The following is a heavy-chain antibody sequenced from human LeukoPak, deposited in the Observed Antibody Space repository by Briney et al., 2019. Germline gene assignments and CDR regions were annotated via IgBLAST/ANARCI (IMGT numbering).Heavy chain of an antibody. Sequence: GASVKVSCKASGYTFTGYYMHWVRQAPGQRLEWMGWLNAGNGLTKYSQKFQGTVTITRDTSASTAYMELSSLRSEDTAVYYCATSRNSARGIDYWGQGTLVTVSS. CDR3: ATSRNSARGIDY. J-gene: IGHJ4*02. CDR2: LNAGNGLT. V-gene: IGHV1-3*01. CDR1: GYTFTGYY. D-gene: IGHD2-15*01.